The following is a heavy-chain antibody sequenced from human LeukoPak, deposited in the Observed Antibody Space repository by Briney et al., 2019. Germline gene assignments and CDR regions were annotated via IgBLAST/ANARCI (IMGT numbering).Heavy chain of an antibody. CDR3: ARGSHLRQSYLDY. V-gene: IGHV3-64*01. D-gene: IGHD4-11*01. CDR2: ISSNGGST. Sequence: GGSLRLSLSAFGFTFSIFATDWGPPGPGEGLGYGSAISSNGGSTYYANSVKGRFTISRDNSKNTLYLQMGSLRAEDMAVYYCARGSHLRQSYLDYWGQGTLVTVSS. J-gene: IGHJ4*02. CDR1: GFTFSIFA.